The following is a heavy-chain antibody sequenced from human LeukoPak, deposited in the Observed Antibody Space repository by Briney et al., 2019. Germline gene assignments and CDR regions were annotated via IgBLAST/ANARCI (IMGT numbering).Heavy chain of an antibody. CDR3: ARDNYDFWSGYFYGMDA. D-gene: IGHD3-3*01. CDR1: GGSISSYY. Sequence: PSETLSLTCTVSGGSISSYYWSWIRQPPGKGLEWIGYIYYSGSTNYNPSLTSRVTISVDTSKNQFSLKLSSVTAADTAVYYCARDNYDFWSGYFYGMDAWGQGTTVTVSS. V-gene: IGHV4-59*01. J-gene: IGHJ6*02. CDR2: IYYSGST.